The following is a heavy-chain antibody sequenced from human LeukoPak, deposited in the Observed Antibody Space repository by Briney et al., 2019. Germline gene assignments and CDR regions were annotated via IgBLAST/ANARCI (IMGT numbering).Heavy chain of an antibody. CDR1: GFTVSSNY. Sequence: GGSLRLSCAASGFTVSSNYMSWVRQAPGKGLEWVSVIYSGGSTYYADSVKGRFTISRDNAKNSLYLQMNSLRAEDTAVYYCARRRSYYLDDYWGQGTLVTVSS. D-gene: IGHD1-26*01. CDR2: IYSGGST. J-gene: IGHJ4*02. CDR3: ARRRSYYLDDY. V-gene: IGHV3-66*01.